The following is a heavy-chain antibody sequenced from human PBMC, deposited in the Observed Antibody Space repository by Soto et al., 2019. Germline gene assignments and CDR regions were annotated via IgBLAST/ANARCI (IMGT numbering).Heavy chain of an antibody. Sequence: PSATLSITCAVSGYSISSGYYWGWIRQPPWKWLEWIGIIYHSGSTYYNPSLKSRVTISVDTSKNQFSLKLSSVTAADTAVYYCARVRPLGYCSGGSCYSRFLGWFDPWGQGTLVTVSS. J-gene: IGHJ5*02. D-gene: IGHD2-15*01. CDR3: ARVRPLGYCSGGSCYSRFLGWFDP. CDR1: GYSISSGYY. V-gene: IGHV4-38-2*01. CDR2: IYHSGST.